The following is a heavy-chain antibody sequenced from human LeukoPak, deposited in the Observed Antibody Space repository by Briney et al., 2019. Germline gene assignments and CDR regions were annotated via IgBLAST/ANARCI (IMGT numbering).Heavy chain of an antibody. CDR1: GFTFSSYG. Sequence: PGESLRLSCAASGFTFSSYGMSWVRQAPGKGLEWVSAISGSGGSTYYADSVKGRFTISRDNSKNTLYLQMNSLRAEDTAVYYCAKRVVAAIFGSYYFDYWGQGTLVTVSS. CDR2: ISGSGGST. V-gene: IGHV3-23*01. D-gene: IGHD2-15*01. J-gene: IGHJ4*02. CDR3: AKRVVAAIFGSYYFDY.